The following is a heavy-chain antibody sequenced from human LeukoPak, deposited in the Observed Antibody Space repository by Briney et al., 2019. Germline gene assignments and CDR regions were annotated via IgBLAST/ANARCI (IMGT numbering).Heavy chain of an antibody. CDR2: IHSDGSST. D-gene: IGHD3-10*01. V-gene: IGHV3-74*01. J-gene: IGHJ4*02. CDR1: GFTFSNYW. Sequence: GGSLRLSCAASGFTFSNYWMHWVRQVPGKGLVWVSHIHSDGSSTRYADSVKGRFTISRDNAKNTLYLQMNSLRAEDTAVYYCAKDLSGSGSYLGLWGQGTLVTVSS. CDR3: AKDLSGSGSYLGL.